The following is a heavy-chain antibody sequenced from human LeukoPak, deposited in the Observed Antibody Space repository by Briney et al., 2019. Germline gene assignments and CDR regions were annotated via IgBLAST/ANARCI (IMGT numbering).Heavy chain of an antibody. D-gene: IGHD5-18*01. J-gene: IGHJ4*02. CDR2: ISSSSSYI. V-gene: IGHV3-21*01. Sequence: GGSLRLSCAASGFTFSSYSMNWVRQAPGKGLEWASSISSSSSYIYYADSVKGRFTISRDNAKNSLYLQMNSLRAEDTAVYYCARDGRRGYSYGFFDYWGQGTLVTVSS. CDR1: GFTFSSYS. CDR3: ARDGRRGYSYGFFDY.